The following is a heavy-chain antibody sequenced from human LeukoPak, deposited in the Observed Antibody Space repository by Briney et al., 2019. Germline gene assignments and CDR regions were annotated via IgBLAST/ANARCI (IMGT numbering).Heavy chain of an antibody. J-gene: IGHJ4*02. CDR2: INPNSGGT. CDR1: GYTFTGYY. CDR3: AREVVELGALDY. Sequence: GASVNVSCTASGYTFTGYYMHRVRQAPGQGLEWMGWINPNSGGTNYAQKFQGRVTMTRDTSISTAYMELSRLRSDDAAVYYCAREVVELGALDYWGQGTLVTVSS. D-gene: IGHD7-27*01. V-gene: IGHV1-2*02.